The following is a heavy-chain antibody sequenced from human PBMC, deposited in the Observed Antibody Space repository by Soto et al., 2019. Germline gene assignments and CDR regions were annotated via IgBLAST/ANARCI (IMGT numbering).Heavy chain of an antibody. CDR2: TYSGGST. CDR1: GFTVSTNY. D-gene: IGHD6-19*01. CDR3: ARESSNGWSYFDY. V-gene: IGHV3-53*01. Sequence: EVQLVESGGGLIQPGGSLRLSCAASGFTVSTNYMSWVRQAPGRGLEWVSVTYSGGSTSYADSVKGRFTISRDNSKNTLYIQMNSLRHEDTALYFCARESSNGWSYFDYWGQGILVTVSS. J-gene: IGHJ4*02.